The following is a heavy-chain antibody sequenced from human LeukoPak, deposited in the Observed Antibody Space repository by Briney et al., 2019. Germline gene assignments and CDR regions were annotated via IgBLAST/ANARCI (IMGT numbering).Heavy chain of an antibody. D-gene: IGHD6-13*01. CDR1: GGSIGTYS. V-gene: IGHV4-59*01. J-gene: IGHJ4*02. CDR2: IYYSGTT. CDR3: ARGVYIAAAQYGY. Sequence: PSETLSLTCTVSGGSIGTYSWNWIRQPPGKGLEWIGYIYYSGTTNYNPPLKRRVTISVDTSKNQFSLKLSSVTAADTAVYHCARGVYIAAAQYGYWGQGTLVTVSS.